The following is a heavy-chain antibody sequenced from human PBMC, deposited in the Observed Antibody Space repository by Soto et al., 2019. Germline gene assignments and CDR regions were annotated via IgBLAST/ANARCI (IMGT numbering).Heavy chain of an antibody. J-gene: IGHJ6*01. CDR3: SRGRRASPSTRSLSGMDV. CDR1: GFTFRDYY. V-gene: IGHV3-11*01. Sequence: QEQLVESGGGLVKPGGSLRLSCAASGFTFRDYYMNWIRLILGQGLEWVAYISSSANVKYHTDSVKGRFTISRDNSKNSVFLQMNRMRVEDTAVYICSRGRRASPSTRSLSGMDVWGQGTTVTISS. CDR2: ISSSANVK. D-gene: IGHD2-2*01.